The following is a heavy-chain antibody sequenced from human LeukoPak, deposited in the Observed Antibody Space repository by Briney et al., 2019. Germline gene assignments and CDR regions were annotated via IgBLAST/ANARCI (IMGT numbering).Heavy chain of an antibody. J-gene: IGHJ6*02. CDR2: IYYSGST. D-gene: IGHD2-15*01. CDR3: ASLRFEGSSNGVYYYGMDV. Sequence: PSETLSLTCTVSGGSISSYYWSWIRQPPGKGLEWIGYIYYSGSTNYNPSLKSRVTISVDTSKNQFSLKLSSVTAADTAVYYCASLRFEGSSNGVYYYGMDVWGQGTTVTVSS. CDR1: GGSISSYY. V-gene: IGHV4-59*08.